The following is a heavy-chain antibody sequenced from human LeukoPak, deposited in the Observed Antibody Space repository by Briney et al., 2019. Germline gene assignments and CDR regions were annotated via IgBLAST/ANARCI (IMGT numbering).Heavy chain of an antibody. J-gene: IGHJ4*02. Sequence: GGSLRLSCAASGFTFSSYGMHWVRQAPGKGLEWVAVIWYDGSNKYYADSVKGRFTISRDNSKNTLYLQMNSLRAEDTAVYYCARASFPGRFDYWGQGTLVTVSS. CDR2: IWYDGSNK. CDR1: GFTFSSYG. CDR3: ARASFPGRFDY. V-gene: IGHV3-33*01.